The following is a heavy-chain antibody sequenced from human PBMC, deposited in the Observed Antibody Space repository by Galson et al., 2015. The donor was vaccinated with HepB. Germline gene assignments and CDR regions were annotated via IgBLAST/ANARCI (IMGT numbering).Heavy chain of an antibody. CDR2: ISYDGSNK. J-gene: IGHJ5*02. CDR1: GFTFSSYA. D-gene: IGHD3-10*01. V-gene: IGHV3-30-3*01. CDR3: AKDRHYYGSGRRYNWFDP. Sequence: SLRLSCAASGFTFSSYAMHWVRQAPGKGLEWVAVISYDGSNKYYADSVKGRFTISRDNTKNTLYLQMNSLRAEDTAVYYCAKDRHYYGSGRRYNWFDPWGQGTLVTVSS.